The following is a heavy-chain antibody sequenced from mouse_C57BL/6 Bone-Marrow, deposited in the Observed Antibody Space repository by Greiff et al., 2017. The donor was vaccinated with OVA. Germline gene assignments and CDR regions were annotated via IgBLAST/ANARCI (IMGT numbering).Heavy chain of an antibody. V-gene: IGHV5-6*01. CDR2: ISSGGSYT. D-gene: IGHD4-1*01. CDR3: AETGTVAWFAY. J-gene: IGHJ3*01. CDR1: GFTFSSYG. Sequence: EVQVVESGGDLVKPGGSLKLSCAASGFTFSSYGMSWVRQTPDKRLEWVATISSGGSYTYYPDSVKGRFTISRDNAKNTLYLQMSSLKSEDTAMYYCAETGTVAWFAYWGQGTLVTVSA.